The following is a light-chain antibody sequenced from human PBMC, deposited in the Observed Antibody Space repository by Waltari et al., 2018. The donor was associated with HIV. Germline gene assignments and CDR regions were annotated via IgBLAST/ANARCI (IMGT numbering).Light chain of an antibody. Sequence: QSALTQPPSASGTPGQRVTISCSGSSSNVGRNAVYWYQKFPGSAPQLVIYRDNQRPPGVSDRFSGSKSGAAASLAISGLRSEDEADFYGSTWDDSLKDVLFGGGTKLTVL. CDR1: SSNVGRNA. V-gene: IGLV1-47*01. CDR2: RDN. J-gene: IGLJ2*01. CDR3: STWDDSLKDVL.